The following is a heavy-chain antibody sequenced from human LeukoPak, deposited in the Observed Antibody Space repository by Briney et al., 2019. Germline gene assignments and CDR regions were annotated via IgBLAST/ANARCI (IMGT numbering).Heavy chain of an antibody. CDR3: ARDDYRGVTNFDP. J-gene: IGHJ5*02. CDR2: ISYTGST. Sequence: SETLSLTCTVSGGSISPYFWSWMRQTPGKGLEWIGYISYTGSTNYNPALESRVTISVDTSKNQFSLQLTSVTAADTAVYYCARDDYRGVTNFDPWGQGTLVTVSS. D-gene: IGHD3-10*01. CDR1: GGSISPYF. V-gene: IGHV4-59*01.